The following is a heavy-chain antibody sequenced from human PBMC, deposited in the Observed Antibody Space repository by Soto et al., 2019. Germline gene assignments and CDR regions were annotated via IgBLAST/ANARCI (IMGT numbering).Heavy chain of an antibody. D-gene: IGHD6-13*01. CDR3: AREIAAAGTSPYFQH. CDR1: GGTFSSYA. J-gene: IGHJ1*01. CDR2: IIPIFGTA. V-gene: IGHV1-69*06. Sequence: SVKVSCKASGGTFSSYAISWVRQAPGQGLEWMGGIIPIFGTANYAQKFQGRVTITADKSTSTAYMELSSLRSEDTAVYYCAREIAAAGTSPYFQHWGQGTLVTVSA.